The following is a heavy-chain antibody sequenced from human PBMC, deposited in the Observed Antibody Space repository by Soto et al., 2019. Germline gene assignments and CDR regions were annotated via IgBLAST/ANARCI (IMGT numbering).Heavy chain of an antibody. Sequence: SETLSLTCTVSGGSISSGGYYWSWIRQHPGKGLEWIGYIYYSGSTYYNPSLKSRVTISVDTSKNQFSLKLSSVTAADTAVYYCARAARSSGYYDIRYYYYGMDVWGQGTTVTVSS. CDR2: IYYSGST. V-gene: IGHV4-31*03. CDR3: ARAARSSGYYDIRYYYYGMDV. CDR1: GGSISSGGYY. J-gene: IGHJ6*02. D-gene: IGHD3-22*01.